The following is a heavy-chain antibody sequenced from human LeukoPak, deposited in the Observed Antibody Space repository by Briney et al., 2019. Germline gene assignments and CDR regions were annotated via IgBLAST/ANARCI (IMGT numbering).Heavy chain of an antibody. J-gene: IGHJ4*02. CDR3: ARGDGRRDGHLRLYYFDY. Sequence: SETLSLTCAVYGGSFSGYYWSWIRQPPGKGLEWIGEINHSGSTNYNPSLKSRVTISVDTSKNQFSLKLSSVTAADTAVYYCARGDGRRDGHLRLYYFDYWGQGTLVTVSS. D-gene: IGHD5-24*01. CDR1: GGSFSGYY. CDR2: INHSGST. V-gene: IGHV4-34*01.